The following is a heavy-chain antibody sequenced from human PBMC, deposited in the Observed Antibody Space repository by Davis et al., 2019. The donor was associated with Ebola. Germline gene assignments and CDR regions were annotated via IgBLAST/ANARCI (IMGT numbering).Heavy chain of an antibody. D-gene: IGHD5-12*01. Sequence: SETLSLTCAVYGGSFSGYYWSWIRQPPGKGLEWIGEINHSGSTNYNPSLKSRVTISVDTSKNQFSLKLSSVTAADTAVYYCARANSSYGPPRSWGQGTLVTVSS. CDR2: INHSGST. CDR3: ARANSSYGPPRS. CDR1: GGSFSGYY. J-gene: IGHJ5*02. V-gene: IGHV4-34*01.